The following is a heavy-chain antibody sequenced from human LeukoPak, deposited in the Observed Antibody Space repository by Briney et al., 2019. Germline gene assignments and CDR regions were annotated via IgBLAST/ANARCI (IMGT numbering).Heavy chain of an antibody. Sequence: GRSLRLSCAASGFTFSSYAMHWVRQAPGKGLEWVAVISYDGSNKYYADSVKGRFTISRDNSKNTLYLQMNSLRAEDTAVYYCARDSYGMDVWGQGTTVTVSS. CDR3: ARDSYGMDV. CDR1: GFTFSSYA. V-gene: IGHV3-30-3*01. J-gene: IGHJ6*02. CDR2: ISYDGSNK.